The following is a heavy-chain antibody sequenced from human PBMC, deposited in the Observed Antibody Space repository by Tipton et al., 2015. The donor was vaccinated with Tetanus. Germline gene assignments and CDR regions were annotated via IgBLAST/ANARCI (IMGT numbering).Heavy chain of an antibody. J-gene: IGHJ4*02. CDR3: ARDQARGARGWNYFDY. CDR2: IYYSGST. CDR1: GGSITSGGYY. Sequence: GLVKPSQTLSLTCTVSGGSITSGGYYWSWIRQHPGKGLEWIGDIYYSGSTYCNPSLKSRVTISVDTSKNQFSLKLNSVTAAVTAVYYCARDQARGARGWNYFDYWGQGTLVTVSS. V-gene: IGHV4-31*03. D-gene: IGHD1-26*01.